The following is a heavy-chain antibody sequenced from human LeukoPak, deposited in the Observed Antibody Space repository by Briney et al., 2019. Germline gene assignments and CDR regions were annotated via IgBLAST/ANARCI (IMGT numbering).Heavy chain of an antibody. CDR2: ISYDGSNK. D-gene: IGHD1-26*01. V-gene: IGHV3-30-3*01. CDR1: GFTFSSYT. Sequence: GRSLRLSCAASGFTFSSYTIHWVRQAPGKGLEWVALISYDGSNKYYADSVKGRFTISRDNSKNTLYLQMNSLRAEDTAVYYCARDPLPDPTYFFDYWGQGTLVTVSS. CDR3: ARDPLPDPTYFFDY. J-gene: IGHJ4*02.